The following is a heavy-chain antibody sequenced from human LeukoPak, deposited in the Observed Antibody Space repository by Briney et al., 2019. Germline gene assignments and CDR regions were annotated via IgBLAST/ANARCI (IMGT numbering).Heavy chain of an antibody. CDR2: ISGSGGST. CDR3: AKTQAAIPDWFDP. Sequence: PGGSLRLSCAASGFTFSSYAMSWVRLAPGKGLEWVSAISGSGGSTYYADSGKGRFTISRDNSKNTLYLQMNSLRAEDTAVYYCAKTQAAIPDWFDPWGQGTLVTVSS. V-gene: IGHV3-23*01. J-gene: IGHJ5*02. D-gene: IGHD2-2*01. CDR1: GFTFSSYA.